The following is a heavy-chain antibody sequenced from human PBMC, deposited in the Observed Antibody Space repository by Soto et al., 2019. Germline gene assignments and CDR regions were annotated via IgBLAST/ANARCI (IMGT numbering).Heavy chain of an antibody. CDR1: GFTFSTAW. CDR3: TNCIHAFDA. J-gene: IGHJ3*01. V-gene: IGHV3-15*01. CDR2: IKSKGDDGTA. Sequence: EVQLVQSGGGMVKPGGSLTLSCRASGFTFSTAWMTWVRQAPGKGLEWIARIKSKGDDGTAAYAAPVRGRFNVSRDDSENTVYLQMSSLKSDDTAIYYCTNCIHAFDAWGQGTVVTVS. D-gene: IGHD1-20*01.